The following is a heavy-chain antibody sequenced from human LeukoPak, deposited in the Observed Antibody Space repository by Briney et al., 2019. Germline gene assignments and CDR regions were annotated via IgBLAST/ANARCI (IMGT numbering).Heavy chain of an antibody. D-gene: IGHD2-21*02. V-gene: IGHV3-7*01. CDR2: IKQDGSEK. CDR1: GFTFSNYW. CDR3: ARLTCGGDCYSSSIDY. Sequence: GGSLRLSCAASGFTFSNYWMSWVRQAPGKGLEWVANIKQDGSEKYYVDSVKGRFTISRDNAKNSLYLEMNSLRAVDTAIYYCARLTCGGDCYSSSIDYWGQGTLVTVSS. J-gene: IGHJ4*02.